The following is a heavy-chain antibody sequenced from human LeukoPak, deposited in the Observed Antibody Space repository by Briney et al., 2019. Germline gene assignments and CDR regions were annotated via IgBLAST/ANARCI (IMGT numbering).Heavy chain of an antibody. J-gene: IGHJ4*02. CDR2: IWYDGNNK. D-gene: IGHD2-21*02. Sequence: PGTFLRLCCAVSGFPFSNYGMHWVRQAPGKGLEWVAIIWYDGNNKYYADSLEGRFTISRDNSKNMLYLQMNSLKVEDTAVYYCASGLVTGVYDFWGQGTLVTVSS. V-gene: IGHV3-33*01. CDR3: ASGLVTGVYDF. CDR1: GFPFSNYG.